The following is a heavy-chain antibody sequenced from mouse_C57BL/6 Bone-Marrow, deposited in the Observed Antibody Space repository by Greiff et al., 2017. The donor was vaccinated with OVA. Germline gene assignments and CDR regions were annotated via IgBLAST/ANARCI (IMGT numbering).Heavy chain of an antibody. Sequence: EVKLVESGGDLVKPGGSLKLSCAASGFTFSSYGMSWVRQTPDKRLEWVATISSDGSYTYYPDSVKGRFTISRDNAKNTLYLQMSSLKSEDTAMYYCASTTNWGQGTTLTVSS. J-gene: IGHJ2*01. D-gene: IGHD1-1*01. CDR1: GFTFSSYG. CDR2: ISSDGSYT. V-gene: IGHV5-6*01. CDR3: ASTTN.